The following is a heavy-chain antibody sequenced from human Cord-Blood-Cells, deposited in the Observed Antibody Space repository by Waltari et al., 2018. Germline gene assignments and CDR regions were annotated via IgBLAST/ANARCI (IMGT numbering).Heavy chain of an antibody. CDR2: IYYSGST. Sequence: QLQLQESGPGLVKPSETLSLTCTVSGGSISSSSYYWGWIRQPPGKGLEWIGRIYYSGSTYYNPSLKSRVTISVETSKNQFSLKLSSVTAADTAVYYCARRSGSYYFDYWGQGTLVTVSS. D-gene: IGHD1-26*01. J-gene: IGHJ4*02. V-gene: IGHV4-39*01. CDR3: ARRSGSYYFDY. CDR1: GGSISSSSYY.